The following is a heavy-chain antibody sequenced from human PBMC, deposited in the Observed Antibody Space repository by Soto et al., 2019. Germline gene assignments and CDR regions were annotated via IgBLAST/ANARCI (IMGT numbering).Heavy chain of an antibody. V-gene: IGHV3-48*01. J-gene: IGHJ4*02. CDR3: ARVGSSREEGY. CDR1: GFTFSSYS. CDR2: ISSSSSTI. Sequence: GGSLRLSCAASGFTFSSYSMNWVRQAPGKGLEWVSYISSSSSTIYYADSVKGRFTISRDNAKNSLYLQMNSLRAEDTAVYYCARVGSSREEGYWGQGTLVTVSS. D-gene: IGHD6-13*01.